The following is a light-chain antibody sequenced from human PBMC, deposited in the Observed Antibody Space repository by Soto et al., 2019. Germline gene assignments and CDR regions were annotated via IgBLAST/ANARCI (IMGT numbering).Light chain of an antibody. J-gene: IGKJ1*01. CDR1: QSVSNW. CDR2: DVS. CDR3: QQSYSTPGT. V-gene: IGKV1-39*01. Sequence: DIQMTQSPSTLSASVGDRVTITCRASQSVSNWLAWYQQKPGKAPTLLIYDVSRLETGVPSRFSGSGSGTDFTLTSSSLQPEDFATYYCQQSYSTPGTFGQGTKVDIK.